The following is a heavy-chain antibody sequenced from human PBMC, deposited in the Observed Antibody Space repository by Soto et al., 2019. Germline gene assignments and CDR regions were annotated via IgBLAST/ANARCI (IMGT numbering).Heavy chain of an antibody. CDR3: ARLGAWGATNFDY. CDR1: GDSISSYY. CDR2: IYYSGST. Sequence: PSETLSLTCTVSGDSISSYYWSWIRQPPGKGLEWIGYIYYSGSTNYNPSLKSRVTISVDTSKNQFSLKLSSVTAADTSVYYCARLGAWGATNFDYWAQGTLVTVS. J-gene: IGHJ4*02. D-gene: IGHD3-16*01. V-gene: IGHV4-59*08.